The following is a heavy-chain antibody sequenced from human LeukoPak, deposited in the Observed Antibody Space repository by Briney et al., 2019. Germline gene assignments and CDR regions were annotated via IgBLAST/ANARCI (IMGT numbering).Heavy chain of an antibody. CDR3: AGGHGGGY. D-gene: IGHD3-10*01. J-gene: IGHJ4*02. CDR1: VYTLPSYD. Sequence: SVTVSRKCTVYTLPSYDFHWVRQPHAQGLEWMGWMYPKSGNTGYAQKFQRRVTIDRNTSISTAYMELSSVRSEDTAVYYCAGGHGGGYWGQGTLVSVSS. V-gene: IGHV1-8*03. CDR2: MYPKSGNT.